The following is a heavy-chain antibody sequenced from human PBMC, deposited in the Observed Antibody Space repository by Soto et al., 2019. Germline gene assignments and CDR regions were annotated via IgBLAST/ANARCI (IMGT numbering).Heavy chain of an antibody. CDR2: IYPGDSDT. Sequence: VEALKISCERCVYSFTSYWFGWVRQMPGKGLEWMGIIYPGDSDTRCSPSFQGQVTISADKSISTAYLQWSSLKASDTAMYYCARQALTHYYYGMDVWGQGTTVTVSS. V-gene: IGHV5-51*01. CDR1: VYSFTSYW. J-gene: IGHJ6*02. CDR3: ARQALTHYYYGMDV.